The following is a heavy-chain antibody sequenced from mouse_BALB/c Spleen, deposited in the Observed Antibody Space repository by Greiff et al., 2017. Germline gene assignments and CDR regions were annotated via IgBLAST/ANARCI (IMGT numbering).Heavy chain of an antibody. V-gene: IGHV1S126*01. CDR2: IDPSDSET. D-gene: IGHD1-1*01. J-gene: IGHJ4*01. CDR1: GYSFTSYW. Sequence: VQLQQSGPQLVRPGASVKISCKASGYSFTSYWMHWVKQRPGQGLEWIGMIDPSDSETRLNQKFKDKATLTVDKSSSTAYMQLSSSTSEDSAVYYCALIYYYGSSYEGAMDYWGQGTSVTVSS. CDR3: ALIYYYGSSYEGAMDY.